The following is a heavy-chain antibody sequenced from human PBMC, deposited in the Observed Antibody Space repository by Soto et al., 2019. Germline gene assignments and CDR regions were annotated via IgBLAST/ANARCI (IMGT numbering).Heavy chain of an antibody. CDR1: GGSIRTNNDY. CDR2: VQWTGNT. D-gene: IGHD1-20*01. V-gene: IGHV4-39*01. Sequence: SETLSHTCTVSGGSIRTNNDYLAWIRQTPGKGLEWAANVQWTGNTYSNPSLKSRVTTSVDMSQNHFSLKLSSVTAADTAIYYCARQRCTADNCYGRATWFDPWGPGTLVTVSS. J-gene: IGHJ5*02. CDR3: ARQRCTADNCYGRATWFDP.